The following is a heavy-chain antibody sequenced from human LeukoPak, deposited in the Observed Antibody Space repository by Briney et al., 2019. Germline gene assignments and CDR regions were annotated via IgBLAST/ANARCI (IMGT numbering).Heavy chain of an antibody. CDR1: GGSFSGYY. CDR2: INHSGST. D-gene: IGHD6-13*01. CDR3: ARDFFSSSRGFDY. V-gene: IGHV4-34*01. Sequence: SETLSLTCAVYGGSFSGYYWSWIRQPPGKGLEWIWEINHSGSTNYNPSLKSRVTISVDTSKNQFSLKLSSVTAADTAVYYCARDFFSSSRGFDYWGQGTLVTVSS. J-gene: IGHJ4*02.